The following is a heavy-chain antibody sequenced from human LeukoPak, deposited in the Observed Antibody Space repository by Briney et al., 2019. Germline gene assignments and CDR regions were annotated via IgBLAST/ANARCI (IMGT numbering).Heavy chain of an antibody. Sequence: RASVKVSCKASGYTFTSYDINWVRQATGQGLEWMGWMSPNSGNTGYAQKFQGRVTMTRNTSISTAYMELSSLRSEDTAVYYCARPASSGYVGDDYWGQGTLVTVSS. V-gene: IGHV1-8*01. J-gene: IGHJ4*02. CDR3: ARPASSGYVGDDY. CDR2: MSPNSGNT. D-gene: IGHD3-22*01. CDR1: GYTFTSYD.